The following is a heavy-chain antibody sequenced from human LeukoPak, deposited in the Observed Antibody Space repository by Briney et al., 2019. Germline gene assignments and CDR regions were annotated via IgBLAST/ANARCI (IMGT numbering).Heavy chain of an antibody. J-gene: IGHJ4*02. CDR3: ARLRGNYFPDY. CDR1: GGSMNDYY. V-gene: IGHV4-59*01. D-gene: IGHD1-26*01. CDR2: IFYSGST. Sequence: PSETLSLTCTVSGGSMNDYYWTWIRQPPGKGLEWIACIFYSGSTNYNPSLKSRVTISVDTSKNQFSLKLNSVTAADTAVYYCARLRGNYFPDYWGQGTLVTVSS.